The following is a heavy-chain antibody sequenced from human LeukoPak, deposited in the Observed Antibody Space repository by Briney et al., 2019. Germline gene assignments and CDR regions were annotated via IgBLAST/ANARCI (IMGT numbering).Heavy chain of an antibody. V-gene: IGHV1-2*06. CDR3: ARGDGGSGMGY. CDR2: INPDSGAT. Sequence: ASVKVACMASGYTFLGYYLHWVRQAPGQGLEFMGHINPDSGATTYAQKFQGRVTMTRDTSISTAYMELSSLTSDDTAVYYCARGDGGSGMGYWGQGTLVTVSS. CDR1: GYTFLGYY. J-gene: IGHJ4*02. D-gene: IGHD3-10*01.